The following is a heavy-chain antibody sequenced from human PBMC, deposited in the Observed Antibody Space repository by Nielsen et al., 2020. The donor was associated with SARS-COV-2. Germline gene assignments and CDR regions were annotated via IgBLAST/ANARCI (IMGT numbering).Heavy chain of an antibody. D-gene: IGHD6-13*01. V-gene: IGHV5-51*01. CDR1: GSSFTSYW. J-gene: IGHJ6*02. CDR3: ARRVSSSWDLSPYYYYGMDV. Sequence: GESLKISCQGSGSSFTSYWIGWVRQMPGKGLEWMGIIYPGDSDTRYSPSFQGQVTISADKSISTAYLQWSSLKASDTAMYYCARRVSSSWDLSPYYYYGMDVWGQGTTVTVSS. CDR2: IYPGDSDT.